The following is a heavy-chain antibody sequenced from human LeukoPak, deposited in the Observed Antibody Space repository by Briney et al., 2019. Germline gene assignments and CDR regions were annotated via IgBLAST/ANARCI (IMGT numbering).Heavy chain of an antibody. Sequence: GGSLRLSCAASEFTFSSYAMSWVRQAPGKGLEWVSAISGSGGSTYYADSVKGRFTISRDNSKNTLYLQMNSLRAEDTALYYCAKDYSSSSGVIFYYYYYYMDVWGKGTTVTVSS. J-gene: IGHJ6*03. D-gene: IGHD6-6*01. CDR1: EFTFSSYA. V-gene: IGHV3-23*01. CDR2: ISGSGGST. CDR3: AKDYSSSSGVIFYYYYYYMDV.